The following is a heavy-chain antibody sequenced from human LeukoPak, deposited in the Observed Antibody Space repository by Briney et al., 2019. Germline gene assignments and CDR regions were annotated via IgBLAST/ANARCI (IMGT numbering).Heavy chain of an antibody. J-gene: IGHJ6*03. D-gene: IGHD2-2*01. V-gene: IGHV4-34*01. CDR2: VYHSGNT. Sequence: SETLSLTCAAYGFTLSGYYWPWIRQPPGKGLEWIGEVYHSGNTNYSPSLKSRITISVDTSKNQFSLRLRSATAADTAVYYCARARHGWFCTTTCYDRFYYGYIDVWDKVTTVTVSS. CDR3: ARARHGWFCTTTCYDRFYYGYIDV. CDR1: GFTLSGYY.